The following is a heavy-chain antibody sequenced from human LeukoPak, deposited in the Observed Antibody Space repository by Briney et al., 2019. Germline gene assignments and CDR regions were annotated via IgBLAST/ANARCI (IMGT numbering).Heavy chain of an antibody. CDR1: GFTFSSYA. D-gene: IGHD1-7*01. J-gene: IGHJ6*02. CDR3: AKDSRSWNYLFYYGMDV. Sequence: GGSLRLSCAVSGFTFSSYAMSWVRQAPGKGLEWVSAISGSGGYTFYADSVKGRFTISRDNSKNTLYVQMNSLRAEDTAVYYCAKDSRSWNYLFYYGMDVWGQGTTVTVSS. CDR2: ISGSGGYT. V-gene: IGHV3-23*01.